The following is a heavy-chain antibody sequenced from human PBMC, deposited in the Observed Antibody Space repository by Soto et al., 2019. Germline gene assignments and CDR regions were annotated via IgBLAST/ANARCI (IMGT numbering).Heavy chain of an antibody. V-gene: IGHV3-74*01. J-gene: IGHJ4*02. CDR1: GFTFSNYW. D-gene: IGHD5-18*01. Sequence: GGSLRLSCAASGFTFSNYWMHWVRQVPGKGLVWVSYINNDGTTSNYADSVKGRFTFSRDNAKNTLYLQMNSLRAEDTAVYFCARERYGGAWSDLDNWGQGALVTVSS. CDR3: ARERYGGAWSDLDN. CDR2: INNDGTTS.